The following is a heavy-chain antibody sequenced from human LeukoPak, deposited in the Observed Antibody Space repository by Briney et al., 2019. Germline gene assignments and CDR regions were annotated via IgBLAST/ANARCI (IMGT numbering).Heavy chain of an antibody. CDR1: GGSISSYY. J-gene: IGHJ5*02. CDR2: MYYSGGT. Sequence: SETLSLTCTVSGGSISSYYWSWIRQPPGKGLEWIGYMYYSGGTNYNPSLKSRVTMSVDTSKNLFSLKLSSVTTADTAVYYCARQHYRPPSWWFDPWGQGTLVTVSS. D-gene: IGHD2-2*01. CDR3: ARQHYRPPSWWFDP. V-gene: IGHV4-59*01.